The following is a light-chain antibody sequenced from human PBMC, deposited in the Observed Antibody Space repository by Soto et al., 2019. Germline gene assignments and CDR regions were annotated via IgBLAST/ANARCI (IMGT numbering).Light chain of an antibody. CDR2: KAS. V-gene: IGKV1-5*03. Sequence: DIQMTQSPSTLSASVGDRVTITCRASQSISSWLAWYQQKPGKAPKLLIYKASSLESGVPSRFSGSGSGTEFPLTISRLQPDDFETYYCKHYNSYSQTFDQGTKV. CDR1: QSISSW. CDR3: KHYNSYSQT. J-gene: IGKJ1*01.